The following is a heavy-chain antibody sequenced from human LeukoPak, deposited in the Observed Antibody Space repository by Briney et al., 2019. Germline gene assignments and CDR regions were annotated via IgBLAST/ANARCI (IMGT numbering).Heavy chain of an antibody. V-gene: IGHV3-66*01. CDR2: MYIGGST. CDR1: GFTFSSDF. J-gene: IGHJ6*03. CDR3: ARWPDYYYMDV. D-gene: IGHD5-12*01. Sequence: GGSLRLSCAVSGFTFSSDFMACVRQAPGKGLEWVSVMYIGGSTNYADSVKGRFTISRDEAKNTLDLQMNSLRAEDTAVYYCARWPDYYYMDVWGKGTTV.